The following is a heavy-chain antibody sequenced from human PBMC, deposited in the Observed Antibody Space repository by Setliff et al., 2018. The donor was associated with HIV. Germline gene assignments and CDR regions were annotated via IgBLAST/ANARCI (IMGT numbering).Heavy chain of an antibody. CDR3: ARAGNYGAFDGFDI. V-gene: IGHV4-34*01. Sequence: SETLSLTCAVFDGSRSGIHWSWIRQPPGKGLEWTAEINFGGGTNHNPSLKSRVTISVDTSKSHVSLMLRSVTAADTAVYYCARAGNYGAFDGFDIWGQGTMVTVSS. J-gene: IGHJ3*02. CDR2: INFGGGT. D-gene: IGHD1-7*01. CDR1: DGSRSGIH.